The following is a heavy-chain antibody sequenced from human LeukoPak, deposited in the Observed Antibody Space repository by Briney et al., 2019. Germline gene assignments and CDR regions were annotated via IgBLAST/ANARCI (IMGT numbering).Heavy chain of an antibody. D-gene: IGHD1-26*01. CDR3: ARSNSGSYRELDY. Sequence: SETLSLTCTVSGGSINSGSYFWSRIRQPAGKGLGWIGRIYTSGITNYNSSLMSRATISIDTSKNQFSLKLSSVTAADTAVYYCARSNSGSYRELDYWGQGALVTVSS. J-gene: IGHJ4*02. CDR1: GGSINSGSYF. V-gene: IGHV4-61*02. CDR2: IYTSGIT.